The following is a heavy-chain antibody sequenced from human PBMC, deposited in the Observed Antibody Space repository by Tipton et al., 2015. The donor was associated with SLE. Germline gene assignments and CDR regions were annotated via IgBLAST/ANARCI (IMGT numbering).Heavy chain of an antibody. V-gene: IGHV1-46*01. CDR3: ARDNGSGWMGNY. CDR1: GYTFTSYY. CDR2: INPSGGST. J-gene: IGHJ4*02. D-gene: IGHD6-19*01. Sequence: QLVQSGAEVKKPGASVKVSRKASGYTFTSYYMHWVRQAPGQGLEWMGIINPSGGSTSYAQKFQGRVTMTRDTSTSTVYMELSSLRSEDTAVYYCARDNGSGWMGNYWGQGTLVTVSS.